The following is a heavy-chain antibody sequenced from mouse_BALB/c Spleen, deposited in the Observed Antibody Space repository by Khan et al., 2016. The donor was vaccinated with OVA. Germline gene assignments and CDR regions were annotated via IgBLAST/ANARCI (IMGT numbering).Heavy chain of an antibody. CDR3: TRGTTAPYVMDY. CDR1: GYTFSTYW. Sequence: LQQSGSELVSPGASVKLSCKTSGYTFSTYWMHWVKQRPGQGLKWIGNIYPGSGSPNYDEKFKSKATLTVDTSSTPAYMQLSSLTAEDSAIYCCTRGTTAPYVMDYGGQGTSVTVSS. CDR2: IYPGSGSP. D-gene: IGHD1-2*01. J-gene: IGHJ4*01. V-gene: IGHV1S22*01.